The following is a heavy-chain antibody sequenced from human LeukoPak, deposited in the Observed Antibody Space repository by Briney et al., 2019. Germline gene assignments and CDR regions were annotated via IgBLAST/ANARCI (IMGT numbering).Heavy chain of an antibody. J-gene: IGHJ6*02. CDR2: ISAYNGNT. CDR1: GYTFTSYG. D-gene: IGHD3-10*01. Sequence: GASVKVSCKASGYTFTSYGTSWVRQAPGQGLEWMGWISAYNGNTNYAQKLQGRVTMTTNTSTSTAYMELRSLRSDDTAVYYCARVLWPDYYGSGSPLDVWGQGTTVTVSS. V-gene: IGHV1-18*01. CDR3: ARVLWPDYYGSGSPLDV.